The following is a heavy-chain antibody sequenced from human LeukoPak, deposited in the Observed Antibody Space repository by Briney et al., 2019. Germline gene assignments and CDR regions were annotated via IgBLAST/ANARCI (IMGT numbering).Heavy chain of an antibody. D-gene: IGHD3-22*01. J-gene: IGHJ4*02. Sequence: GGSLRLSCAASGFTFSSYAMSWVRQAPGKGLEWVSAISGSGGSTYYADSVKGRFTISRDNSKNTLYLQMNSLRAEDTAVYYCAKDVSRRITMTVVVIGKRYYFDYWGQGTLVTVSS. CDR1: GFTFSSYA. CDR2: ISGSGGST. V-gene: IGHV3-23*01. CDR3: AKDVSRRITMTVVVIGKRYYFDY.